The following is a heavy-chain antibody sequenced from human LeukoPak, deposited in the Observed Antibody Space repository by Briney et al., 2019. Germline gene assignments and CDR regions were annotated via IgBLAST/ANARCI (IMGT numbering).Heavy chain of an antibody. CDR2: ISSSSSYI. CDR1: GFTFSSYS. J-gene: IGHJ4*02. CDR3: ARDIDYYGSGSYYRGFDY. Sequence: GGSLRLSCAASGFTFSSYSMNWVRQAPGKGLEWVSSISSSSSYIYYADSVKGRFTISGDNAKNSLYLQMNSLRAEDTAVYYCARDIDYYGSGSYYRGFDYWGQGTLVTVSS. D-gene: IGHD3-10*01. V-gene: IGHV3-21*01.